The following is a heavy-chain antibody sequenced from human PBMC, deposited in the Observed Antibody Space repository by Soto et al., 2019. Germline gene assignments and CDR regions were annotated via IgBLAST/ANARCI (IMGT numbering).Heavy chain of an antibody. J-gene: IGHJ5*02. CDR1: GFTFSSYW. CDR2: INSDGSST. D-gene: IGHD2-2*01. V-gene: IGHV3-74*01. CDR3: AKIRGIVVVPAAIGWFDP. Sequence: GGSLRLSCAASGFTFSSYWMHWVRQAPGKGLVWVSRINSDGSSTNYADSVKGRFTISRDNSKNTLYLQMNSLRAEDTAVYYCAKIRGIVVVPAAIGWFDPWGQGTLVTVSS.